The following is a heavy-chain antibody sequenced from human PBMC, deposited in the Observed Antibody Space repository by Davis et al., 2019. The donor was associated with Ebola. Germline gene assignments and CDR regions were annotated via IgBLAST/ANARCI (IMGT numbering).Heavy chain of an antibody. D-gene: IGHD3-9*01. CDR2: IRPRDSDT. CDR1: GYTFTSYY. CDR3: ARLNDDIFTAYPWYFDY. V-gene: IGHV5-51*01. J-gene: IGHJ4*02. Sequence: GESLKIPCKTSGYTFTSYYIGWVRQMPGKGLEWMAFIRPRDSDTKYSPSFQGQVTISADRSTNTAYLQWSSLKASDTAMYYCARLNDDIFTAYPWYFDYWGQGALVTVSS.